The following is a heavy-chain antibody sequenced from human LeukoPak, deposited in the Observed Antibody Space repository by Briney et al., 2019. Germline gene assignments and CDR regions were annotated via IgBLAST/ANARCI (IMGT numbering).Heavy chain of an antibody. CDR1: GGSISSGDYY. Sequence: SQTLSLTCTVSGGSISSGDYYWSWIRQPPGKGLEWIGYIYYSGSTYYNPSLKSRVTISVDTSKNQFSLKLSSVTAADTAVYYCAREADIVVVPAAIDWYFDLWGRGTLVTVSS. J-gene: IGHJ2*01. D-gene: IGHD2-2*02. V-gene: IGHV4-30-4*08. CDR3: AREADIVVVPAAIDWYFDL. CDR2: IYYSGST.